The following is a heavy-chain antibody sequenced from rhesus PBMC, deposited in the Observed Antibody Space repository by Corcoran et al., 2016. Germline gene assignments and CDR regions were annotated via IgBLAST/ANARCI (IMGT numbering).Heavy chain of an antibody. CDR1: GFSISTSGTG. J-gene: IGHJ4*01. Sequence: QVTLKESGPALVKPTQTLTLTCTFSGFSISTSGTGVGWIRQPPGRALQGLASICLNDSKYYSTSLKSRLTLPRDTSKNQVVLTIANMDPVDTATYYWARVDSGYYSSIDYWGQGVLVTVAS. V-gene: IGHV2-95*01. CDR3: ARVDSGYYSSIDY. CDR2: ICLNDSK. D-gene: IGHD3-28*01.